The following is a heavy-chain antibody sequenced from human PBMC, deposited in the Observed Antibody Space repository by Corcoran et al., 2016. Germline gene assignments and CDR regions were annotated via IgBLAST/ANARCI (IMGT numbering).Heavy chain of an antibody. CDR1: GYTFTSYY. Sequence: QVQLVQSGAEVKKPGASVKVSCKASGYTFTSYYMHWVRQAPGQGLEWMGIINPSGGSTSYAQKFQGRVTMTRDTSTSTVYMELSSLRSEDTAVYYCARVCGRGGYEWAGGWFDPWGQGTLVTVSS. CDR2: INPSGGST. CDR3: ARVCGRGGYEWAGGWFDP. J-gene: IGHJ5*02. V-gene: IGHV1-46*01. D-gene: IGHD5-12*01.